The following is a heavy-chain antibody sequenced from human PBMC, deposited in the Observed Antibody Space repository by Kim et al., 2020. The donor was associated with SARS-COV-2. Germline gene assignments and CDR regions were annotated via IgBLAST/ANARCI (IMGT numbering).Heavy chain of an antibody. CDR3: AKDRGPGLYGDYLYFDY. CDR2: IWYDGSNK. D-gene: IGHD4-17*01. V-gene: IGHV3-33*06. J-gene: IGHJ4*02. CDR1: GFTFSSYG. Sequence: GGSLRLSCAASGFTFSSYGMHWVRQAPGKGLEWVAVIWYDGSNKYYADSVKGRFTISRDNSKNTLYLQMNSLRAEDTAVYYCAKDRGPGLYGDYLYFDYWGQGTLVTVSS.